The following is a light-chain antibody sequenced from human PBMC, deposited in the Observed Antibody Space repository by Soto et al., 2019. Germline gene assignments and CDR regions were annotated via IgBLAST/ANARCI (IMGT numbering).Light chain of an antibody. CDR3: ATWDDSLGGPV. CDR1: SSNIGRNY. Sequence: QPVLTQPPSVSGTPGQRVNISCSGSSSNIGRNYVYWYHQFPGTAPKLLIYRDNERPSGVPDRFSGSKSGTSASLAISGLRSGDEADYHCATWDDSLGGPVFGGGTKLTVL. J-gene: IGLJ2*01. V-gene: IGLV1-47*01. CDR2: RDN.